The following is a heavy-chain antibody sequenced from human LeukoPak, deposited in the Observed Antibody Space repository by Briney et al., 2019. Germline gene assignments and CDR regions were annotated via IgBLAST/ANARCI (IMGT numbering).Heavy chain of an antibody. D-gene: IGHD5-12*01. J-gene: IGHJ6*02. CDR1: GFILSDYW. CDR3: ARGGHKLDIEATRYYYGVDD. Sequence: GGSLRLSCAASGFILSDYWMPWVRHGPGGGLVHVSRIESDGSRTTYADSVKGRFTVSRDDAKNTMYLQMNSLRAEDTAVYYCARGGHKLDIEATRYYYGVDDWGQGTTVTVSS. V-gene: IGHV3-74*03. CDR2: IESDGSRT.